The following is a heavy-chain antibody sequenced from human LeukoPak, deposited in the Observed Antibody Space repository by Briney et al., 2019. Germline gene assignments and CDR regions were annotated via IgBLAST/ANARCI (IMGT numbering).Heavy chain of an antibody. CDR1: GGSFSGYY. Sequence: PSETLSLTCAVYGGSFSGYYWSWICQPPGKGLEWIGEINHSGSTNYNPSLKSRVTISVDTSKNQFSLKLSSVTAADTAVYYCAREGRRGYSYGYRYWGQGTLVTVSS. V-gene: IGHV4-34*01. CDR3: AREGRRGYSYGYRY. J-gene: IGHJ4*02. D-gene: IGHD5-18*01. CDR2: INHSGST.